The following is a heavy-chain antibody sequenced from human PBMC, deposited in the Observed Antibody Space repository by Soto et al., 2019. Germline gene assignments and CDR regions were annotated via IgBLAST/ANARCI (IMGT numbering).Heavy chain of an antibody. CDR2: ISGSGGST. J-gene: IGHJ3*02. D-gene: IGHD3-16*01. CDR1: GFTFSSYA. V-gene: IGHV3-23*01. CDR3: AKDGGSGDDAFDS. Sequence: EVQLLESGGGLVQPGGSLRLSCAASGFTFSSYAMSWVRQAPGKGLEWISAISGSGGSTYYADSVKGRFTISRDNSKNTLYLQMRSLRGEDTAVYYCAKDGGSGDDAFDSWGQGTMVTVSS.